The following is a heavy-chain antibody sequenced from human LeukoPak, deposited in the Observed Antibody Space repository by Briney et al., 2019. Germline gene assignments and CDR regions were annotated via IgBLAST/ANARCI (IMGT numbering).Heavy chain of an antibody. J-gene: IGHJ3*02. Sequence: GGSLRLSCAASGFTFSSYWVHWVRQAPGKGLVWVSRINSDGSSTSYADSVKGRFTISRDNAKNTLYLQMNSLRAEDTAVYYCARDQGHYYDRLDAFDIWGQGTMVTVSS. CDR1: GFTFSSYW. CDR3: ARDQGHYYDRLDAFDI. CDR2: INSDGSST. D-gene: IGHD3-22*01. V-gene: IGHV3-74*01.